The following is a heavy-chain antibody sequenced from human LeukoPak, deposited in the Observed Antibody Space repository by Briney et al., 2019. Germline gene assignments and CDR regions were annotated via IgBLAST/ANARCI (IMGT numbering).Heavy chain of an antibody. V-gene: IGHV3-15*01. Sequence: PGGSLRLSCAASGFTFSSAWMTWVRQAPGKGLEWVGRIKGKTDGGTPDYAAPVKGRLTISRDHSEDILYLQMNSLNTEDTAVYYCILAAAGPAYWGQGALVTVSS. CDR1: GFTFSSAW. J-gene: IGHJ4*02. CDR2: IKGKTDGGTP. CDR3: ILAAAGPAY. D-gene: IGHD6-13*01.